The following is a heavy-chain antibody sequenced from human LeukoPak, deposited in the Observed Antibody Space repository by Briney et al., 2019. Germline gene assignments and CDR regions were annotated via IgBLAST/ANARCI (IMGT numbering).Heavy chain of an antibody. V-gene: IGHV1-69*06. CDR2: IIPIFGTA. CDR1: GGTFSSYA. Sequence: ASVKVSCKASGGTFSSYAISWVRQAPGQGLEWMGGIIPIFGTANYAQKFQGRVTITADKSTSTAYMELSSLRSEDTAVYYCASRGRSSTSDYYYYGMDVWGQGTTVTVSS. CDR3: ASRGRSSTSDYYYYGMDV. D-gene: IGHD2-2*01. J-gene: IGHJ6*02.